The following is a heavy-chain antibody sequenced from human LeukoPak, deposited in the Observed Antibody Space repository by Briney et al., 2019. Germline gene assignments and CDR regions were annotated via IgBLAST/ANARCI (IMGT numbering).Heavy chain of an antibody. Sequence: GGSLRLSCAASGFTFSSYAMSWVRQAPGKGLEWVSAISGSGGSTYYADSVKGRFTISRDNSKNTLYLQMNSLRAEDTAVYYCAKGEYYYGSGSLYYFDYWGQGTLVTASS. CDR2: ISGSGGST. V-gene: IGHV3-23*01. D-gene: IGHD3-10*01. CDR3: AKGEYYYGSGSLYYFDY. J-gene: IGHJ4*02. CDR1: GFTFSSYA.